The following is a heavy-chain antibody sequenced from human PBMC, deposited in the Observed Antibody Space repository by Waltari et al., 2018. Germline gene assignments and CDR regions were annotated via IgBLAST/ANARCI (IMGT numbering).Heavy chain of an antibody. D-gene: IGHD2-2*01. V-gene: IGHV4-34*01. CDR1: GGSSSGHW. Sequence: QVRLQQWGAGLLKPSETLSLTCAVYGGSSSGHWWSWIRKRPGKGLQWIGEISERVYTLYKPSLQSRVAISMDMSKNQCSLTMNSVTAADTALYYCARHRDPCHSFDIWGQGTVTVSA. J-gene: IGHJ3*02. CDR3: ARHRDPCHSFDI. CDR2: ISERVYT.